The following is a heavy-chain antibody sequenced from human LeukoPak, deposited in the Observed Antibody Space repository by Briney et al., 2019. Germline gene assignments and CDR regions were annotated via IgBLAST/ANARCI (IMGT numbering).Heavy chain of an antibody. CDR2: IKQDGSEK. V-gene: IGHV3-7*01. Sequence: GGSLRLSCTASGFTFSSYWTSWVRQAPGKGLEWVANIKQDGSEKYYVDSVKGRFTISRDNAKNLLYLQMNSLRAEDTAVYYCAKGELYAEYFQHWGQGTMVTVSS. CDR1: GFTFSSYW. D-gene: IGHD1-26*01. J-gene: IGHJ1*01. CDR3: AKGELYAEYFQH.